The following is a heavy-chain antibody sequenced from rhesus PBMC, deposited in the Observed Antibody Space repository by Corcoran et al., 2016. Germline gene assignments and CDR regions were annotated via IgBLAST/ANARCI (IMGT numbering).Heavy chain of an antibody. Sequence: QVQLQESGPGLVKPSETLSLTCAVSGGSISSNYWSWIRQSPGKGLEWIGYIYVGSGSTSYNPSLKSRVTISTDTSKNQFSLKLSSVTAADTAVYYCASRRYSSWLNAFDFWGQGLRVTVSS. V-gene: IGHV4-147*01. D-gene: IGHD6-13*01. J-gene: IGHJ3*01. CDR3: ASRRYSSWLNAFDF. CDR1: GGSISSNY. CDR2: IYVGSGST.